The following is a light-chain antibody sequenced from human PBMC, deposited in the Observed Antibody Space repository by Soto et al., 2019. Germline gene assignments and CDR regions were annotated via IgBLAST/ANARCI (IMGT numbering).Light chain of an antibody. CDR2: WAS. CDR3: QQYYSSPLT. J-gene: IGKJ4*01. Sequence: DIVMTQSPDSLAVSLGERATINCKSSQSVLYSLNNKTYLSWYQQKPGQPPKLLIFWASTRESGVPDRFSGSGSGTDFTLTINNLQAEDVAVYYCQQYYSSPLTFGGGTKVEVK. V-gene: IGKV4-1*01. CDR1: QSVLYSLNNKTY.